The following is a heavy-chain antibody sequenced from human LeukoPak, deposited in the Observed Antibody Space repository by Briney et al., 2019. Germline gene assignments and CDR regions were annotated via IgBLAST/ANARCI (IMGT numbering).Heavy chain of an antibody. D-gene: IGHD1-26*01. CDR1: GFTFSSYG. CDR3: ARDTSVVGATPGSLGY. J-gene: IGHJ4*02. CDR2: IWYDGSNK. Sequence: PGGSLRLSCAASGFTFSSYGMHWVHQAPGKGLERVAVIWYDGSNKYYADSVKGRFTISRDNSKNTLYLQMNSLRAEDTAVYYCARDTSVVGATPGSLGYWGQGTLVTVSS. V-gene: IGHV3-33*01.